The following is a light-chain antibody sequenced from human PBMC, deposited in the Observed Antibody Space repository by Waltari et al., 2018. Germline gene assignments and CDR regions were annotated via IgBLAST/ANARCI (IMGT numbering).Light chain of an antibody. Sequence: QSVLTHPPPALATPGHRVTIPSSSSTSTIRINTLHWYQHTPGTAPNRLIHSNNQRPSVVTDRFSGSKSGTSASLAISGLQSEDEADYYCATRDDSLNGYVVFGGGNKLNVI. CDR1: TSTIRINT. CDR2: SNN. V-gene: IGLV1-44*01. CDR3: ATRDDSLNGYVV. J-gene: IGLJ2*01.